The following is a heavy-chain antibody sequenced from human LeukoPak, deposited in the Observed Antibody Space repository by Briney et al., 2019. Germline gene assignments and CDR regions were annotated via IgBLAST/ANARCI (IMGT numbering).Heavy chain of an antibody. CDR3: ARISYSRSWTQVDY. CDR2: IYYSGST. CDR1: GGSISSYY. Sequence: SETLSLTCTVSGGSISSYYWSWIRQPPGKGLEWIGYIYYSGSTNYNPSLKSRVTISVDTSKNQFSLKLSSVTAADTAVYYCARISYSRSWTQVDYWGQGTLVTVSS. D-gene: IGHD6-13*01. V-gene: IGHV4-59*01. J-gene: IGHJ4*02.